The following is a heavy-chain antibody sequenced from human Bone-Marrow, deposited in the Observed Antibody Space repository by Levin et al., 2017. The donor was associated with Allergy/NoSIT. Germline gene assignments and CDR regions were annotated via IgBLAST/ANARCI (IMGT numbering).Heavy chain of an antibody. CDR3: ARVGSSWAIDY. J-gene: IGHJ4*02. D-gene: IGHD6-13*01. CDR1: GYTFTGYY. CDR2: INPNSGGT. V-gene: IGHV1-2*06. Sequence: KAGESLKISCKASGYTFTGYYMHWVRQAPGKGLEWVGRINPNSGGTNYAQKFQGRVTMTRDTSISTAYMELSRLRSDDTAVYYCARVGSSWAIDYWGQGTLVTVSS.